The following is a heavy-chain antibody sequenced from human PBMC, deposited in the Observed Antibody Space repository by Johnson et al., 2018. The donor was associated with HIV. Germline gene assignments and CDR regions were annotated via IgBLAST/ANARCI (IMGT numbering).Heavy chain of an antibody. CDR1: GFTFSTYG. CDR3: ARAILSGVFDP. V-gene: IGHV3-30*19. D-gene: IGHD2-15*01. Sequence: QVQLVESGGGVVQPGRSLRLSCAASGFTFSTYGMHWVRQAPGKGLEWVAVIWYDGRSKYYADSVKGRFTISRDNSKNTLYLQMNSLRTEDTAVYYCARAILSGVFDPWGQGTMVTVSS. J-gene: IGHJ3*01. CDR2: IWYDGRSK.